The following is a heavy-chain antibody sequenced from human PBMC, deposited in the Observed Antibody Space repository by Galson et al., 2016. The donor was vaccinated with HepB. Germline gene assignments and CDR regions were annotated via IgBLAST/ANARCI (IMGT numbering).Heavy chain of an antibody. CDR3: ARMTSTYYYLDY. J-gene: IGHJ4*02. Sequence: ETLSLTCTVSVGSVSYGNYYWSWIRQPPGKTLEWIGYMSYTGTPDYNPSLGSRVTISVDKSKNQFSLNLSSVTAADTAFYFCARMTSTYYYLDYWGQGTLVTVSS. CDR2: MSYTGTP. V-gene: IGHV4-61*01. D-gene: IGHD2/OR15-2a*01. CDR1: VGSVSYGNYY.